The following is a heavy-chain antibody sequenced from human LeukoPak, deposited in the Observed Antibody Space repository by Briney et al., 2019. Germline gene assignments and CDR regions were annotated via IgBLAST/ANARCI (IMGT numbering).Heavy chain of an antibody. V-gene: IGHV4-4*07. CDR3: ARGSGRVYYYDSSGYYLDAFDI. Sequence: SSETLSLTCTVSGGSISSYYWSWIRQPPGKGLEWIGRIYTSGSTNYNPSLKSRVTMSVDTSKNQFSLKLSSVTAADTAVYYCARGSGRVYYYDSSGYYLDAFDIWGQGTMVTVSS. D-gene: IGHD3-22*01. CDR1: GGSISSYY. J-gene: IGHJ3*02. CDR2: IYTSGST.